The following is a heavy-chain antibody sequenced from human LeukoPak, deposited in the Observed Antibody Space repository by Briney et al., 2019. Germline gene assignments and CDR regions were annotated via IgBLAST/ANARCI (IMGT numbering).Heavy chain of an antibody. CDR3: ARRYYYYYYMDV. J-gene: IGHJ6*03. CDR1: GGSFSGYY. V-gene: IGHV4-34*01. CDR2: INHSGST. Sequence: SETLSLTCAVYGGSFSGYYWSWVRQPPGKGLEWIGEINHSGSTNYNPSIKSRVTISVDTSKNQFSLKLSSVTAADTAVYYCARRYYYYYYMDVWGKGTTVTISS.